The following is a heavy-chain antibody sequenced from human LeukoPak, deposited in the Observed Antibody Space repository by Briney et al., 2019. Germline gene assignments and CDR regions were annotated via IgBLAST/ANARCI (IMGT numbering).Heavy chain of an antibody. Sequence: GGSLRLSCAASGFTFSSYSMNWDRQAPGKGLEWVSSISSSSSYIYYADSVKGRFTISRDNAKNSLYLQMNSLRAEDTAVYYCARVGPSLGYSYGYDYFDYWGQGTLVTVPS. CDR2: ISSSSSYI. D-gene: IGHD5-18*01. J-gene: IGHJ4*02. CDR1: GFTFSSYS. CDR3: ARVGPSLGYSYGYDYFDY. V-gene: IGHV3-21*01.